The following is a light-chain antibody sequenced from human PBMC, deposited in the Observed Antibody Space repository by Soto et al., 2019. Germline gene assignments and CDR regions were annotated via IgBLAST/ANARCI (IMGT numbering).Light chain of an antibody. CDR3: QQDYNLPLT. J-gene: IGKJ1*01. CDR1: QSVSSSY. CDR2: GAS. V-gene: IGKV3D-7*01. Sequence: PGERVTLSCRASQSVSSSYLTWYQQKPGQAPRLLIYGASTRATGIPARFSGSGSGTDFTLTISSLQPEDFAVYYWQQDYNLPLTFGQGTKVEIK.